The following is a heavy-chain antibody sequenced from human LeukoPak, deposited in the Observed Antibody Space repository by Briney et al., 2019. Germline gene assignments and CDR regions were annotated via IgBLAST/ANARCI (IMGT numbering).Heavy chain of an antibody. J-gene: IGHJ4*02. D-gene: IGHD6-19*01. CDR1: AYTFTGYY. CDR3: ARVAVAGARVGTYYFDY. V-gene: IGHV1-2*02. CDR2: INTNSGGT. Sequence: ASVKVSCTASAYTFTGYYMHWVRQAPGQGLEWIGWINTNSGGTNYEQKFQGRGTMTRDTSISTAYMELSRLRSDDTAVYYCARVAVAGARVGTYYFDYWCQGTLVIVAS.